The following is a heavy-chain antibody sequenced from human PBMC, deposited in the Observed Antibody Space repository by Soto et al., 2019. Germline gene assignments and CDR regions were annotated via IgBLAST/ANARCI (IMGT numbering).Heavy chain of an antibody. CDR3: VRELVVLGYSDPFYYDMDV. CDR2: INAANGDR. V-gene: IGHV1-3*01. CDR1: GYTFTHYG. D-gene: IGHD2-8*02. J-gene: IGHJ6*02. Sequence: ASVKVSCKASGYTFTHYGIHWVRQAPGQRLEWMVCINAANGDRRSSRNFQGRVTINRDASAGTVYMELRSLTSEDTAVYYCVRELVVLGYSDPFYYDMDVWGQGTTVTVSS.